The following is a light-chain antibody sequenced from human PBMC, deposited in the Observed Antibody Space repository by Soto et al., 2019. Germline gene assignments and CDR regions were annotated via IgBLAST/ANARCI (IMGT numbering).Light chain of an antibody. CDR3: SSYTSATTYV. CDR2: DVN. CDR1: SSDVGAYNY. Sequence: QSALTQPASVSGSPGQSITISCTGTSSDVGAYNYDSWYQQHPGKAPKLIIYDVNNRPSGVSNRFSGSKSGNTASLTISGLQTEDEADYYCSSYTSATTYVFGTGTQLTVL. J-gene: IGLJ1*01. V-gene: IGLV2-14*01.